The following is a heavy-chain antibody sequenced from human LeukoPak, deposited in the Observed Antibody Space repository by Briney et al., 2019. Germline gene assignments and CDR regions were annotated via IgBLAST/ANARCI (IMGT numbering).Heavy chain of an antibody. V-gene: IGHV3-23*01. CDR1: GFTFSSYA. CDR3: AKKDRRVLRYFSYFQH. Sequence: GGSLRLSCAASGFTFSSYAMSWVRQAPGKGLEWVSAISGSGGSTYYADSVKGRFTISRDNSKNTLYLQMNSLRAEDTAVYYCAKKDRRVLRYFSYFQHWGQGTLVTVSS. CDR2: ISGSGGST. D-gene: IGHD3-9*01. J-gene: IGHJ1*01.